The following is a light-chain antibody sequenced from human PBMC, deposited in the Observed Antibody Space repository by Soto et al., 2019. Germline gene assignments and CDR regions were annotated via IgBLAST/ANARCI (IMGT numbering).Light chain of an antibody. Sequence: DIQMAQSPSSVSASVGDRVTITCRASQDISNWLAWFQQKPGKAPKLLIYAASILPSGVPSRFSGSGSGTDFTLTITSLQPEDFATYYCQQANSFPCTFGQGTRLEIK. CDR3: QQANSFPCT. J-gene: IGKJ5*01. V-gene: IGKV1-12*02. CDR1: QDISNW. CDR2: AAS.